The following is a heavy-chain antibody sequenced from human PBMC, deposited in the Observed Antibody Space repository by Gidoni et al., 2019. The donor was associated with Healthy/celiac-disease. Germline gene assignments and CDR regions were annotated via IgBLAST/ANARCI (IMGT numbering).Heavy chain of an antibody. D-gene: IGHD4-17*01. CDR1: GFTFSSYG. Sequence: QVQLVESGGGVVQPGRSLRLSCAASGFTFSSYGMHWVRQAPGKGLEWVAVISYDGSNKYYADSVKGRFTISRDNSKNTLYLQMNSLRAEDTAVYYCAKVGPGYGDPGAYHSFDYWGQGTLVTVSS. V-gene: IGHV3-30*18. J-gene: IGHJ4*02. CDR3: AKVGPGYGDPGAYHSFDY. CDR2: ISYDGSNK.